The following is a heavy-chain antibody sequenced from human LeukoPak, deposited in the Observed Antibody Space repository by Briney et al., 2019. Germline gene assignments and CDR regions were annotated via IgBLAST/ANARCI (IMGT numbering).Heavy chain of an antibody. CDR1: GGSISSGGYY. J-gene: IGHJ3*02. CDR2: IYYSGST. V-gene: IGHV4-31*03. Sequence: KPSETLSLTCTVSGGSISSGGYYWSWIRQHPGKGLEWIGYIYYSGSTYYNPSLKSRVTISVDTSKNQFSLKLSSVTAADTAVYYCARSPWAAARRESAFDIWGQGTMVTVSS. CDR3: ARSPWAAARRESAFDI. D-gene: IGHD6-6*01.